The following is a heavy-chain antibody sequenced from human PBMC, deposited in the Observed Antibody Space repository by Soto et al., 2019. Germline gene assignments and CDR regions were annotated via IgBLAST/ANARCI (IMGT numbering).Heavy chain of an antibody. D-gene: IGHD6-6*01. CDR3: ANGAITARRFDY. J-gene: IGHJ4*02. Sequence: EVQLLESGGGLVQPGGSLRLSCAASGFTFSSHSMSWVRQAPGKELEWVSSISSSGVDIFYADSVKGRFIISRDNSKNTLYLQANGLRAEDTAVYYCANGAITARRFDYWGQGTLVTVSS. CDR1: GFTFSSHS. CDR2: ISSSGVDI. V-gene: IGHV3-23*01.